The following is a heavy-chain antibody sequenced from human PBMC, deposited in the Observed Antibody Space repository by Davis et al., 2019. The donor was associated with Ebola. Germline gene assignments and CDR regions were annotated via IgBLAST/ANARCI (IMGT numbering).Heavy chain of an antibody. D-gene: IGHD2-2*01. CDR3: ARGRGYCSSTSCFIMDV. CDR2: IKQDGSEK. J-gene: IGHJ6*02. V-gene: IGHV3-7*03. Sequence: GESLKISCAASGFTFSSYAMSWVRQAPGKGLEWVANIKQDGSEKYYVDSVKGRFTISRDNAKNSLYLQMNSLRAEDTAVYYCARGRGYCSSTSCFIMDVWGQGTTVTVSS. CDR1: GFTFSSYA.